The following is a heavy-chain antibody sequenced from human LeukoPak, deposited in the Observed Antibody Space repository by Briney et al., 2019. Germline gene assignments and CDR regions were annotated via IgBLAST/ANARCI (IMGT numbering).Heavy chain of an antibody. CDR1: GFIFKNYG. D-gene: IGHD3-10*01. CDR3: ARDLSYASLTC. Sequence: GGSLRLSCAASGFIFKNYGFYWVRQAPGKGLEWVAIIWSDGSQKYYADSVKGRFTISRDNSKNTVYLQMNSLRAEDTAMYYCARDLSYASLTCRGQGTLVTVS. J-gene: IGHJ4*02. V-gene: IGHV3-33*07. CDR2: IWSDGSQK.